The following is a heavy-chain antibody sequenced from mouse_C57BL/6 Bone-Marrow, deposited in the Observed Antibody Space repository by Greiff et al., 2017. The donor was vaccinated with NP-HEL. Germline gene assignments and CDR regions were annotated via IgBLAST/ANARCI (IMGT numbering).Heavy chain of an antibody. Sequence: QVQLQQPGAELVRPGSSVKLSCKASGYTFTSYWMHWVKQRPIQGLEWIGNIDPSDSETHYNQKFKDKATLTVDKSSSTAYMQLSSRTSEDSAVYYCAREGDYGSRGWYFDVWGTGTTVTVSS. V-gene: IGHV1-52*01. CDR2: IDPSDSET. J-gene: IGHJ1*03. D-gene: IGHD1-1*01. CDR1: GYTFTSYW. CDR3: AREGDYGSRGWYFDV.